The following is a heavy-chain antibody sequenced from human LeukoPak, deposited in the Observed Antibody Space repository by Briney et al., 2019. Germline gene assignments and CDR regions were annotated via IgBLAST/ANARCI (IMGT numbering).Heavy chain of an antibody. Sequence: SETLSLTCAVYGGSFSGYYWSWIRQPPGKGLEWIGEINHSGSTNYNPSLKSRVTISVDTSKNQFSLKLSSVTAADTAVYYCASPSPFTNSSSYYFDYWGQGTLVIVSS. CDR2: INHSGST. D-gene: IGHD6-6*01. V-gene: IGHV4-34*01. CDR3: ASPSPFTNSSSYYFDY. J-gene: IGHJ4*02. CDR1: GGSFSGYY.